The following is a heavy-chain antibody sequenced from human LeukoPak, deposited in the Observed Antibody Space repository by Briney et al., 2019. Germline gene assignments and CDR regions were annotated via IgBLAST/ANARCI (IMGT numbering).Heavy chain of an antibody. D-gene: IGHD4-23*01. CDR1: GFTFSNAW. V-gene: IGHV3-15*01. J-gene: IGHJ4*02. CDR3: STPGYYGGNQIDY. CDR2: IKSKTDGGTT. Sequence: PGGSLRLSCAASGFTFSNAWMSWVRQAPGKGLEWVGRIKSKTDGGTTDYAAPVKGRVTISRDDSKNTLYLQMNSLKTEDTAVYYCSTPGYYGGNQIDYWGQGTLVTVSS.